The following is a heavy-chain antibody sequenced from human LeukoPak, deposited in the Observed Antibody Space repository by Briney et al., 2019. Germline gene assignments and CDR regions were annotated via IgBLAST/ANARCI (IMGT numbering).Heavy chain of an antibody. CDR2: IYHSGST. CDR3: ARDGEHNFDY. V-gene: IGHV4-38-2*02. CDR1: AYSISSGYY. Sequence: SETLSPTCSVSAYSISSGYYWGWIRQPPGKGLEWIGNIYHSGSTYYNPSLKSRVTISVDTSKNHFSLKLSSVTAADTAVYYCARDGEHNFDYWGQGTLVTVSS. D-gene: IGHD1/OR15-1a*01. J-gene: IGHJ4*02.